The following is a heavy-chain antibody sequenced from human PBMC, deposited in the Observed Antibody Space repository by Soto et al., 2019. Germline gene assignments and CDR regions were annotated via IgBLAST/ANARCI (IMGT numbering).Heavy chain of an antibody. CDR3: STRAYDTNGYYRFDP. Sequence: QVQLQQWGAGLLKPSETLSLTCAVYGGSFSGHSWTWIRQSPGKGLEWIGDINHSGRVNYSPSLKSRFTISLYTSKNHFSLTLSALTAADTAIYYCSTRAYDTNGYYRFDPWGQGTLVTVSS. V-gene: IGHV4-34*01. D-gene: IGHD3-22*01. J-gene: IGHJ5*01. CDR1: GGSFSGHS. CDR2: INHSGRV.